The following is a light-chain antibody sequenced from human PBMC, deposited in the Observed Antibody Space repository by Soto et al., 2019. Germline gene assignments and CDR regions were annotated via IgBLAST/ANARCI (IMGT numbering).Light chain of an antibody. CDR3: QQYDNFPR. V-gene: IGKV1-33*01. Sequence: DIQMTQSPSPLSASVGDRVTITCQASQDTNNYLNWYQHKPGKAPKLLIYDASNLETGVPSRFSGSGSGTDFTFTITNLQLEDIATYYCQQYDNFPRFGQGTKVDIK. J-gene: IGKJ2*03. CDR2: DAS. CDR1: QDTNNY.